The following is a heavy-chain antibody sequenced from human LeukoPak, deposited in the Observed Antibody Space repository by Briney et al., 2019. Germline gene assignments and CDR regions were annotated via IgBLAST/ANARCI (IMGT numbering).Heavy chain of an antibody. V-gene: IGHV3-74*01. D-gene: IGHD2-21*02. CDR2: IKSDGSST. CDR1: GFTFSSYW. J-gene: IGHJ4*02. CDR3: AKGGALVVVTAIDY. Sequence: GGSQRLSCAASGFTFSSYWMHWVRQAPGKGLVWVSRIKSDGSSTRYADSVKGRFTISRDNAKNTLYLQMNSLRAEDTAVYYCAKGGALVVVTAIDYWGQGTLVTVSS.